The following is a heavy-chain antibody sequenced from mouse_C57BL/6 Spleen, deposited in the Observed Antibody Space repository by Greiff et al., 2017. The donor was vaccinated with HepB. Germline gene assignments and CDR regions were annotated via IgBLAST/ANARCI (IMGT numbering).Heavy chain of an antibody. CDR1: GYAFSSYW. Sequence: VKLMESGAELVKPGASVKISCKASGYAFSSYWMNWVKQRPGKGLEWIGQIYPGDGDTNYNGKFKGKATLTADKSSSTAYMQLSSLTSEDSAVYFCAREVPNYDYGRYYFDYWGQGTTLTVSS. D-gene: IGHD2-4*01. CDR3: AREVPNYDYGRYYFDY. CDR2: IYPGDGDT. V-gene: IGHV1-80*01. J-gene: IGHJ2*01.